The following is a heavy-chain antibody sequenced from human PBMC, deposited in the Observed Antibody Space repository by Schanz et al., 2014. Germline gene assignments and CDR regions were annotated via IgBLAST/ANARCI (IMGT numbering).Heavy chain of an antibody. Sequence: QVQLVESGGGVVQPGGSLRLSCAASRFTFSTYAMHWVRQAPGKGLGWLAVISSDGFNKFYADSVKGRFTISRDNSKNTLYLEMNSLRTEHTAVYYCARFGELAYFYYGMDVGGRGITVTVSS. D-gene: IGHD3-10*01. CDR2: ISSDGFNK. CDR1: RFTFSTYA. CDR3: ARFGELAYFYYGMDV. V-gene: IGHV3-30*04. J-gene: IGHJ6*02.